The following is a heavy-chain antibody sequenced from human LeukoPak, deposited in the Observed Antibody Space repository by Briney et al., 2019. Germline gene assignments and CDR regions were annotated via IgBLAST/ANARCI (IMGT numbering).Heavy chain of an antibody. D-gene: IGHD3-10*01. V-gene: IGHV5-51*01. Sequence: GESLKISCRGSGYSFASYWIAWVRQMPGKGLEWMGIIYPGDSDTRYSPSFQGQVTISAAKSISAAYLQWSSLRASDTAIYYCARQARGSPHFDYLGQGTLVTVSS. CDR2: IYPGDSDT. J-gene: IGHJ4*02. CDR3: ARQARGSPHFDY. CDR1: GYSFASYW.